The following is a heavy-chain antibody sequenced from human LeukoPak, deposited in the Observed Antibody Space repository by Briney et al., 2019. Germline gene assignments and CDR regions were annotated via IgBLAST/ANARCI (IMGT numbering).Heavy chain of an antibody. CDR3: ARFSMTQVFDY. J-gene: IGHJ4*02. D-gene: IGHD3-3*02. CDR2: INSDGSST. V-gene: IGHV3-74*01. CDR1: YW. Sequence: YWMHWVRHAPGKGLVWVSRINSDGSSTSYADSVKGRFTISRDNAKNTLYLQMNSLRAEDTAVYYRARFSMTQVFDYWGQGTLVTVSS.